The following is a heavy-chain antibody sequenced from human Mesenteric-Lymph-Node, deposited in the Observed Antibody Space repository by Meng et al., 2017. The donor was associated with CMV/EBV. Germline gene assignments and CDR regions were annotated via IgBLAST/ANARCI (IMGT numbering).Heavy chain of an antibody. D-gene: IGHD6-13*01. CDR1: GFTFSSYA. CDR2: ISGSGGST. CDR3: ANARYSSSWALGY. V-gene: IGHV3-23*01. Sequence: CAASGFTFSSYAMSWVRQAPGQGLEWVSTISGSGGSTYYADSVKGRFTISRDNSKNTLYLQVNSLRAEDTAVYYCANARYSSSWALGYWGQGTLVTVSS. J-gene: IGHJ4*02.